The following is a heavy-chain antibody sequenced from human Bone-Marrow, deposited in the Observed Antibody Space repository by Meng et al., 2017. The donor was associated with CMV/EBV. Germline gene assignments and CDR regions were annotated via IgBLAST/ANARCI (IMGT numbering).Heavy chain of an antibody. D-gene: IGHD6-19*01. CDR1: GGSFSGYY. V-gene: IGHV4-34*01. Sequence: GSLRLSCAVYGGSFSGYYWSWIRQPPGKGLEWIGEINHSGSTNYNPSLKSRVTISVDTSKNQFSLKLSSVTAEDTAVYYCARVKQWQTKMDVWGQGTTVTVSS. J-gene: IGHJ6*02. CDR3: ARVKQWQTKMDV. CDR2: INHSGST.